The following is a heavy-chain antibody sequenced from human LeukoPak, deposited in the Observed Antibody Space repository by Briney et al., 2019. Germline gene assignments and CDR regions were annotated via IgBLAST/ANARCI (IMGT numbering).Heavy chain of an antibody. CDR1: GGSISSYY. CDR2: IYYSGST. D-gene: IGHD3-22*01. CDR3: AKTYYYDSSGYYYIDYYYYMDV. V-gene: IGHV4-59*08. J-gene: IGHJ6*03. Sequence: PSETLSLTCTVSGGSISSYYWSWIRQPPGKGLEWIGYIYYSGSTNYNPSLKSRVTISVDTSKNQFSLKLSSVTAADTAVYYCAKTYYYDSSGYYYIDYYYYMDVWGKGTTVTVSS.